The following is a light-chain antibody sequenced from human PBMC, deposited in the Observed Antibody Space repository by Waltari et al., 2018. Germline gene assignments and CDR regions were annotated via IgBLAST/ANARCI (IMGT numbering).Light chain of an antibody. CDR2: DDN. V-gene: IGLV3-21*02. J-gene: IGLJ3*02. CDR3: HLWDSSTDHWV. CDR1: NIGSQR. Sequence: SYVLTQPPSVSVAPGQTARITWEGSNIGSQRVHWYQQKSGQAPLLAVYDDNDRPSGIPERFAGSNSGNTATLTISRVAAGDEADYYCHLWDSSTDHWVFGGGTRLTVL.